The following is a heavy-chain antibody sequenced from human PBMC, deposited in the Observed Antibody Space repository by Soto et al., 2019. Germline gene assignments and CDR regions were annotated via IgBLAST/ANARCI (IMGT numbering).Heavy chain of an antibody. Sequence: QVHLQESGPGLVKPSQTLSLTCTVSGDSISSGGYYWSWIRQHPEKGLEWIGYIYYTGNSYNHPALNSRVTISVDTSKNQFSLKLSSVTAADTAVYYCARDGQWLKRGFDSWGQGPLVTVSS. CDR1: GDSISSGGYY. V-gene: IGHV4-31*03. D-gene: IGHD3-22*01. CDR3: ARDGQWLKRGFDS. CDR2: IYYTGNS. J-gene: IGHJ4*02.